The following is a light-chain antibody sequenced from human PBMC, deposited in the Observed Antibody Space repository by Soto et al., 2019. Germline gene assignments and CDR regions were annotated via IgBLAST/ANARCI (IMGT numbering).Light chain of an antibody. J-gene: IGKJ2*01. CDR1: QSVSSSY. Sequence: EIVLTQSPGTLSLSPGERATLSCRASQSVSSSYLACHQQKPGQAPRLLIYGASSRATGIPDRFSGSGSGTDFTLTISRLEPEDFAVYYCQQYGRSPYTFGQGTKLEIK. CDR2: GAS. V-gene: IGKV3-20*01. CDR3: QQYGRSPYT.